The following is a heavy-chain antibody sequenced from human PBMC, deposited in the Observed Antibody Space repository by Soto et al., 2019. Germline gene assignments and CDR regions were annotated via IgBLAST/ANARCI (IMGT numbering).Heavy chain of an antibody. V-gene: IGHV3-23*01. Sequence: EVQLLESGGGLVQPGGSLRLSCAASGFTFSSYAMTWVRQSPGKGLEWVSTFSTNGGTTYYADSVKGRFTISRDNSKNTLYLQMNSLRAEDTAIYFCAKDSRAYTYILPPGLFDYWGQGTLVTVSS. D-gene: IGHD2-8*01. CDR1: GFTFSSYA. CDR3: AKDSRAYTYILPPGLFDY. CDR2: FSTNGGTT. J-gene: IGHJ4*02.